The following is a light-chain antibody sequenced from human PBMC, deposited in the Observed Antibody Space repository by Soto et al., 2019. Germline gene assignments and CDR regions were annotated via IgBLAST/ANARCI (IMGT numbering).Light chain of an antibody. CDR3: QTWGPGIRV. Sequence: QPVLTQSPSASASLGASVKVTCSLSSGYTNYAIAWHQQKPGKGPRYLMKVNRDGDHTKGDGIPDRFSGSSSGAERYLTISSLQSEDEADHYCQTWGPGIRVFGGGTKVTVL. CDR2: VNRDGDH. J-gene: IGLJ3*02. CDR1: SGYTNYA. V-gene: IGLV4-69*01.